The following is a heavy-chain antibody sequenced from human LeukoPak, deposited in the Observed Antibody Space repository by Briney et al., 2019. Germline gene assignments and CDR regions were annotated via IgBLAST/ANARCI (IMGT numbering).Heavy chain of an antibody. V-gene: IGHV5-51*01. D-gene: IGHD3-22*01. CDR2: IYPGDSDT. J-gene: IGHJ4*02. Sequence: GESLKISFKGSGYSFTSYWIGWVRQMPGKGLEWMGIIYPGDSDTRYSPSFQGQVTISADKSISTASLQWSSLEASDTAMYYCARGYYYDSSGYPDYWGQGTLVTVSS. CDR3: ARGYYYDSSGYPDY. CDR1: GYSFTSYW.